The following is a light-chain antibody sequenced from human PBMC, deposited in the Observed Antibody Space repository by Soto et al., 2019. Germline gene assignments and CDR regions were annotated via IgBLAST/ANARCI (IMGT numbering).Light chain of an antibody. Sequence: DIQMTQSPSSLSASVGDRVTITCRASQSIDTFLNWYQQKPGKAPKLLIYAASTLQSGVPPRFSGSGSGTEFTLIISGLQPEDFATYCCHQRYSTPWTFGLGTKVEVK. J-gene: IGKJ1*01. CDR1: QSIDTF. CDR3: HQRYSTPWT. CDR2: AAS. V-gene: IGKV1-39*01.